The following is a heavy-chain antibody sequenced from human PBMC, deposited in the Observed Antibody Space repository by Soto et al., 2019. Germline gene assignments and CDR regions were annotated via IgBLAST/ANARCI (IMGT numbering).Heavy chain of an antibody. CDR3: ARGRIQLWLKSAFDI. Sequence: QVQLQESGPGLVKPSQTLSLTCTVSGGSISSGDYYWSWIRQPPGKGLEWIGYIYYSGSTYYNPSLKSRVTISVDPSQNQFSLKLSSVTAADTAMYYCARGRIQLWLKSAFDIWGQGTMVTVSS. V-gene: IGHV4-30-4*01. CDR2: IYYSGST. D-gene: IGHD5-18*01. CDR1: GGSISSGDYY. J-gene: IGHJ3*02.